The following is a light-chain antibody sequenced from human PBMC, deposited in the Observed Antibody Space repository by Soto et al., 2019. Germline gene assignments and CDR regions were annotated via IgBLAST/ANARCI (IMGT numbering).Light chain of an antibody. CDR3: CSYAGSSTLV. V-gene: IGLV1-40*01. J-gene: IGLJ2*01. CDR2: GNT. Sequence: QSVLTQPPSVSGAPGQRATISCTGSSSNIGAGYDVHWYQQLPGAAPKLLITGNTNRPSGVPDRFSGSKSGTSASLAITGLQAEDEADYYCCSYAGSSTLVFGGGTKLTVL. CDR1: SSNIGAGYD.